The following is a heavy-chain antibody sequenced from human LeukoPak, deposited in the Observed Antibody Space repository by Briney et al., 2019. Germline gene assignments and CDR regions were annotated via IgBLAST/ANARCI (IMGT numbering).Heavy chain of an antibody. CDR1: GFTFSSYS. V-gene: IGHV3-21*01. Sequence: PGGSLRLSCAASGFTFSSYSMNWVRQAPGKGLEWVSSISSSSSYIYYADSVKGRFTISRDNAKNSLYLQMNSLRAEDTAVYYCASGSAVVRGVNWFRPSYFDYWGQGTLVTVSS. CDR3: ASGSAVVRGVNWFRPSYFDY. D-gene: IGHD3-10*02. J-gene: IGHJ4*02. CDR2: ISSSSSYI.